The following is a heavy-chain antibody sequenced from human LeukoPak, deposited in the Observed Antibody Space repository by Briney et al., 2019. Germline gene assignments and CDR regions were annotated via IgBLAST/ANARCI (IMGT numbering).Heavy chain of an antibody. CDR3: ARVAATWEFDY. CDR1: GGSFSGYY. D-gene: IGHD1-26*01. V-gene: IGHV4-34*01. Sequence: KPSETLSLTCAVYGGSFSGYYWSWIRQPPGKGLGWIGEINHSGSTNYNPSLKSRVTISVDTSKNQFSLKLSSVTAADTAVYYCARVAATWEFDYWGQGTLVTVSS. J-gene: IGHJ4*02. CDR2: INHSGST.